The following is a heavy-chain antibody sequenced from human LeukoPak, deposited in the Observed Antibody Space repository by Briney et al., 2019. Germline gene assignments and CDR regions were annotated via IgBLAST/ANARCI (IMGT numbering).Heavy chain of an antibody. CDR1: GFTFSSYE. CDR3: ARSFTMVRGVIITSDNWFDP. Sequence: PGGSLRLSCAASGFTFSSYEMNWVRQAPGKGLEWVSYISSSGSTIYYADSVKGRFTISRDNAKNSLYLQMNSLRAEDTAVYYCARSFTMVRGVIITSDNWFDPWGQGTLVTVSS. J-gene: IGHJ5*02. CDR2: ISSSGSTI. D-gene: IGHD3-10*01. V-gene: IGHV3-48*03.